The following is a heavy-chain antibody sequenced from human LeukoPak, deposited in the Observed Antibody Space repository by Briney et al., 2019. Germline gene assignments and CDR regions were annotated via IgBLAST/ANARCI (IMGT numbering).Heavy chain of an antibody. J-gene: IGHJ4*02. CDR1: GFTFRNHG. V-gene: IGHV3-33*01. D-gene: IGHD2-21*01. CDR2: IWYDGSNK. Sequence: GGSLRLSCAASGFTFRNHGMHWVRQAPGKGLEWVAIIWYDGSNKYYADSVKGRFTISRDNSKNTLYLQMNSLRAEDTALYYCARDKSDSYLDYWGQGTLVTVSS. CDR3: ARDKSDSYLDY.